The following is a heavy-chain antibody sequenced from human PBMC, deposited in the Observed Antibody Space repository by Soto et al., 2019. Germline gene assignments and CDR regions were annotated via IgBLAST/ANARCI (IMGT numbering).Heavy chain of an antibody. CDR1: AGSISSNY. V-gene: IGHV4-4*07. CDR2: IYTSGST. CDR3: VRESPPGFNWFDP. D-gene: IGHD3-10*01. J-gene: IGHJ5*02. Sequence: SETLSLTCSVSAGSISSNYWSWIRQPAGKRLEWVGRIYTSGSTNYNPSLKSRVTMSIDTSKNQFSLNLNSVTAADTAVYYCVRESPPGFNWFDPWGQGILVTVSS.